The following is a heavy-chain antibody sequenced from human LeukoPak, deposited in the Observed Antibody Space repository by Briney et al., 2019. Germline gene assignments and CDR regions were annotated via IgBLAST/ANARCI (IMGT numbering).Heavy chain of an antibody. CDR1: GFTVSSNY. Sequence: GGSLRLSCAASGFTVSSNYMSWVRQALGKGLEWVSVIYSGGSTYYADSVKGRFTISRDNSKNTLYLQMNSLRAEDTAVYYCARAGTTPYYYYGMDVWGQGTTVTVSS. V-gene: IGHV3-66*01. J-gene: IGHJ6*02. CDR3: ARAGTTPYYYYGMDV. D-gene: IGHD1-1*01. CDR2: IYSGGST.